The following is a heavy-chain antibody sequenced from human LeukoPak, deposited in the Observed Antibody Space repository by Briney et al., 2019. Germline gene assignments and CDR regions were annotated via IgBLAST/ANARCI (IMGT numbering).Heavy chain of an antibody. J-gene: IGHJ4*02. CDR2: IKQDGSEK. CDR1: KFTFSNYR. CDR3: AREAGTSDY. D-gene: IGHD1/OR15-1a*01. V-gene: IGHV3-7*01. Sequence: GGSLRLSCAASKFTFSNYRMSWVRQAPGKGLEWVANIKQDGSEKYYVDSVKGRFTISRDNAKNSLYLEMNSLRVEDTAVYYCAREAGTSDYWGQRTLVTVSS.